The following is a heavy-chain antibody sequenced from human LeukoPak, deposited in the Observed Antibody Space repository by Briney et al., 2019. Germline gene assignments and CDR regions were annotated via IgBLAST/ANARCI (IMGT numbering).Heavy chain of an antibody. Sequence: SETLSLTCAVYGGSFSDYYWTWIRQPPGKGLEWIGEINHSGSTNYNPSLKSRVTISVDTSKNQFSLKLSSVTAADTAVYYCARGSHAFDIWGQGTMATVSS. CDR2: INHSGST. CDR1: GGSFSDYY. CDR3: ARGSHAFDI. V-gene: IGHV4-34*01. J-gene: IGHJ3*02.